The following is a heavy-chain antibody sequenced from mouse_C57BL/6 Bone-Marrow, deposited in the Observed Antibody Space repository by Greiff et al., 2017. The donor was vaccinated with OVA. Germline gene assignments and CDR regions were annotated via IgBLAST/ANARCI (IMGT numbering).Heavy chain of an antibody. CDR3: ARNRRRGYYAMDY. V-gene: IGHV1-50*01. J-gene: IGHJ4*01. CDR1: GYTFTSYW. Sequence: QVQLKQPGAELVKPGASVKLSCKASGYTFTSYWMQWVKQRPGQVLEWIGEIDPSDSYTNYNQKFKGKATLTVDTSSSTAYMQLSSLTSEDSAVYYCARNRRRGYYAMDYWGQGTSVTVSS. CDR2: IDPSDSYT.